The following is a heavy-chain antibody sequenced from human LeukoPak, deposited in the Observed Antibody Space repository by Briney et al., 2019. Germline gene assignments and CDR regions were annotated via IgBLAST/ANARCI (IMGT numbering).Heavy chain of an antibody. D-gene: IGHD2-2*02. CDR1: GCTFIDYW. J-gene: IGHJ4*02. Sequence: GGALXISWKASGCTFIDYWIGWGRQMPGEGLEGRGIVYPGHSDTRYSPSFQGHVTISADKSINTAYLQWSGLQASDNAIYFCARSQGLYGAADYWGQGTLV. CDR3: ARSQGLYGAADY. V-gene: IGHV5-51*01. CDR2: VYPGHSDT.